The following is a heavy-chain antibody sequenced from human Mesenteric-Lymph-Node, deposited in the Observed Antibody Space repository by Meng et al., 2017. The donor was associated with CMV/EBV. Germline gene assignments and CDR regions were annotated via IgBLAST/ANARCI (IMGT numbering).Heavy chain of an antibody. D-gene: IGHD3-3*01. CDR3: ARLPHYDFWSGYDHYYGMDV. J-gene: IGHJ6*02. CDR2: IYYSGST. Sequence: SETLSLTCTVSGGSISSSSYYWGWIRQPPGKGLEWIGSIYYSGSTYYNPSLKSRVTISVDTSKNQFSLKLSSVTAADTAVYYCARLPHYDFWSGYDHYYGMDVWGQGTTVTVSS. V-gene: IGHV4-39*01. CDR1: GGSISSSSYY.